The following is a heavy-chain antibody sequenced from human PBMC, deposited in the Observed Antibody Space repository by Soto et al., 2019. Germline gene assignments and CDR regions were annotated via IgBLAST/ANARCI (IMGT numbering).Heavy chain of an antibody. Sequence: GGSLSLSCAASGFTFSDYYMSWLRQAPGKGLEWVSYISSSGSTIYYADSVKGRFTISRDNAKNSLYLQMNSLRAEDTAVYYCARDRRYCSSTSCYGQFDYWGQGTLVTVSS. D-gene: IGHD2-2*01. J-gene: IGHJ4*02. V-gene: IGHV3-11*01. CDR1: GFTFSDYY. CDR2: ISSSGSTI. CDR3: ARDRRYCSSTSCYGQFDY.